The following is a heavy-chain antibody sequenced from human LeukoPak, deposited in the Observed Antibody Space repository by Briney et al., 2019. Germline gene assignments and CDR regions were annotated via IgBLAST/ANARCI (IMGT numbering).Heavy chain of an antibody. CDR3: AREGDGYPQTPYFGY. D-gene: IGHD5-24*01. V-gene: IGHV3-7*01. J-gene: IGHJ4*02. Sequence: PGGSLRLSCAASGFTFSSYWMSWVRQAPGKGLEWVANIKQDGSEKYYVDSVKGRFTISRDNAKNSLYLQMNSLRAEDTAVYYCAREGDGYPQTPYFGYWGQGTLVTVSS. CDR1: GFTFSSYW. CDR2: IKQDGSEK.